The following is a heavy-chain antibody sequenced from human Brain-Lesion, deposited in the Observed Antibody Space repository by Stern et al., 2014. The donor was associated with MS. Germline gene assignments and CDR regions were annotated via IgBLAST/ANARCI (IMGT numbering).Heavy chain of an antibody. D-gene: IGHD6-13*01. CDR2: SDHSGST. Sequence: QVQLGQSGPGLVKPSGTLSLTCAVSGGSISSSNWWSWVRQSPGKGLEWIGESDHSGSTIYNPSLKSRVTVPVDRPKTRFSLTLGSVTAADTAVYFCARFPASRPHVFDSWGQGTLVTVSS. CDR3: ARFPASRPHVFDS. V-gene: IGHV4-4*02. J-gene: IGHJ4*02. CDR1: GGSISSSNW.